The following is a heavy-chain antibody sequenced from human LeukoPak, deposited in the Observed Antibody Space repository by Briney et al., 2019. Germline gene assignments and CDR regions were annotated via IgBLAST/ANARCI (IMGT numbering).Heavy chain of an antibody. CDR2: LSGSGGST. Sequence: GGSLRLSCSASGFAFSGFALGWVPQGPGKGLEWVSSLSGSGGSTYYADSVEGRLTVSRDNSKNTLYLQMNSLRAEDAALHYCARGRGGNYVPARFDYWGQGTLVSVSS. J-gene: IGHJ4*02. CDR1: GFAFSGFA. V-gene: IGHV3-23*01. CDR3: ARGRGGNYVPARFDY. D-gene: IGHD4-11*01.